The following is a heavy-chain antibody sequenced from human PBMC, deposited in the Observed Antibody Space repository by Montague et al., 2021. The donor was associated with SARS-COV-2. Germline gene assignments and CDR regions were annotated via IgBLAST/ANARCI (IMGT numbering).Heavy chain of an antibody. V-gene: IGHV4-61*01. D-gene: IGHD2-21*01. J-gene: IGHJ5*02. CDR1: GGSVISDKYY. CDR3: VNGCVYP. Sequence: SETLSLTCTVTGGSVISDKYYWSWIRQHPGKGLEWIGYTYDSGSTNYNPSLHSRVTITIDTSKNQFSLNLMSVTPADTAVYYCVNGCVYPWGQGTLVTVSS. CDR2: TYDSGST.